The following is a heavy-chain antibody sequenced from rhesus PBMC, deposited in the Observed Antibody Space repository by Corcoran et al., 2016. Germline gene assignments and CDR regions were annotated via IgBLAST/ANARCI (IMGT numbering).Heavy chain of an antibody. D-gene: IGHD1-26*01. V-gene: IGHV4-80*01. J-gene: IGHJ4*01. CDR1: GASNSGHW. CDR2: IDGQRAYP. CDR3: AAKLELWAEDY. Sequence: QVQLQESGPGLMKPSETLSLTCTVSGASNSGHWWFGIRQPPGEGLGWVGEIDGQRAYPNSTPSLHSRATISTDASRNRFSLNLISVTAADTAVYYCAAKLELWAEDYWGQGVLVTVSS.